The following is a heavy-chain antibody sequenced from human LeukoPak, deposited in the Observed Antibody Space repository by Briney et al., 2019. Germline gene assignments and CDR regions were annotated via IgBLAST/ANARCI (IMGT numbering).Heavy chain of an antibody. J-gene: IGHJ4*02. Sequence: SETLSLTCAVYGGSFSGYYWSWIRQPPGKGLELIGEINHSGSTNYNPSLKSRVTISVDTSKNQFSLKLSSVTAADTAVYYCARVSTCGGDCYLFDYWGQGTLVTVSS. CDR1: GGSFSGYY. V-gene: IGHV4-34*01. CDR2: INHSGST. CDR3: ARVSTCGGDCYLFDY. D-gene: IGHD2-21*02.